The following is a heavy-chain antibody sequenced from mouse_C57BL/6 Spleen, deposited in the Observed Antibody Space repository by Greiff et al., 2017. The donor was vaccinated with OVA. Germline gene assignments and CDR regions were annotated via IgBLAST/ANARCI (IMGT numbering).Heavy chain of an antibody. J-gene: IGHJ2*01. D-gene: IGHD1-1*02. Sequence: EVQLVESGPVLVKPGASVKMSCKASGYTFTDYYMNWVKQSHGKSLEWIGVINPYNGGTSYNQKFKGKATLTVDKSSSTAYMELNSLTSEDSAVYYCARAVEMDYFDYWGQGTTLTVSS. CDR2: INPYNGGT. CDR3: ARAVEMDYFDY. CDR1: GYTFTDYY. V-gene: IGHV1-19*01.